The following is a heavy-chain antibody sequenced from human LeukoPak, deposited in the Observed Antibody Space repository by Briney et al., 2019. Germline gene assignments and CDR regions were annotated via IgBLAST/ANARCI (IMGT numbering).Heavy chain of an antibody. CDR2: IYYSGST. CDR1: GGSISSYY. CDR3: ARLTYDFWSGGDY. V-gene: IGHV4-59*08. Sequence: PSETLSLTCTVSGGSISSYYWSWIRQPPGKGLEWIGYIYYSGSTYYNPSLKSRVAISVDTSKNQFSLKLTSVTAADTAVYYCARLTYDFWSGGDYWGQGTLVTVSS. J-gene: IGHJ4*02. D-gene: IGHD3-3*01.